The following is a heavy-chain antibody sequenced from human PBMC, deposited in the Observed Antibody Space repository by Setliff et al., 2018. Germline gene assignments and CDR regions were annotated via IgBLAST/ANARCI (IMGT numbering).Heavy chain of an antibody. Sequence: SETLSLTCGVSGYSISSGHFWGWIRQPAGKGLEWVGRLHTSGSTNYNPSLKSRVTISVDTSKNQFSLKLSSVTAADTAVYYCRFWSGYYKNDYWGQGTLVTVSS. CDR3: RFWSGYYKNDY. J-gene: IGHJ4*02. D-gene: IGHD3-3*01. CDR2: LHTSGST. CDR1: GYSISSGHF. V-gene: IGHV4-38-2*01.